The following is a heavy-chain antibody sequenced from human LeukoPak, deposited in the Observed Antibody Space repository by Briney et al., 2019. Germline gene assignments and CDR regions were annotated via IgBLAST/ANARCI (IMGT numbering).Heavy chain of an antibody. D-gene: IGHD3-10*01. CDR3: TRGYLSGTVYQ. V-gene: IGHV3-48*02. Sequence: GGSLRLSCADSGFVFSNYGFSWVRQAPGKRLEWVSYISSSSSTISYADSVRGRFITSRDNAQKLLYLQMHGLRDEDTAVYYCTRGYLSGTVYQWGQGTLVTVSS. CDR2: ISSSSSTI. J-gene: IGHJ4*02. CDR1: GFVFSNYG.